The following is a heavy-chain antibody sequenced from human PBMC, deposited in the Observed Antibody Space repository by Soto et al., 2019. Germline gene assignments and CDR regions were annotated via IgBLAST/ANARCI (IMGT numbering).Heavy chain of an antibody. CDR1: GGSISSGGYY. J-gene: IGHJ4*02. V-gene: IGHV4-31*03. CDR3: ARLSIVGATIGY. CDR2: IYYSGST. Sequence: SETLSLTSTVSGGSISSGGYYWSWIRQRPGKGLEWIGYIYYSGSTYYNPSLKSRVTISVDTSKNQFSLKLSSVTAADTAVYYGARLSIVGATIGYWGQGTLVTVSS. D-gene: IGHD1-26*01.